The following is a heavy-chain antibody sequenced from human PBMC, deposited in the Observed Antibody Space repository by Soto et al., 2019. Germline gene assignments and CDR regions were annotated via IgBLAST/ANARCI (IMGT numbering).Heavy chain of an antibody. CDR3: ARRDNSGFPDY. J-gene: IGHJ4*02. D-gene: IGHD3-22*01. Sequence: PGESLKISCKGSGYSFNNNWIAWVRQMPGKGLEWMGIIYPGDSDTRYSPSFQGQVTMSVDKSINTAYLQWSSLKASDTAMYYCARRDNSGFPDYWGQGTLVTVSS. CDR1: GYSFNNNW. CDR2: IYPGDSDT. V-gene: IGHV5-51*01.